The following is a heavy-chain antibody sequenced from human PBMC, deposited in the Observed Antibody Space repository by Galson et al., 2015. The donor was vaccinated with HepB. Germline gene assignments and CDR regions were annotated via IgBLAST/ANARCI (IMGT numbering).Heavy chain of an antibody. CDR2: IYPGDSDT. V-gene: IGHV5-51*01. Sequence: QSGAEVKKPGESLKISCKGSGYTFANYWIAWVRQMPGKGLESMGIIYPGDSDTRYSPSFQGQVTISADKSINTAYLQWSSLKASDTAMYYCARRTTIGSGGYYSYCGQGTLVTVSS. D-gene: IGHD3-10*01. CDR3: ARRTTIGSGGYYSY. CDR1: GYTFANYW. J-gene: IGHJ4*02.